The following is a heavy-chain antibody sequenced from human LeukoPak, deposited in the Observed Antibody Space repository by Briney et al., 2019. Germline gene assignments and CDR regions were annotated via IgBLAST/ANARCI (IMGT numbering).Heavy chain of an antibody. J-gene: IGHJ6*03. V-gene: IGHV4-4*02. CDR3: ARVPLGYCSGGSCYEEGRYYYYMDV. CDR2: IYHSGST. D-gene: IGHD2-15*01. CDR1: GGSISSSNW. Sequence: PSETLSLTCAVSGGSISSSNWWSWVRQPPGKGLEWIGEIYHSGSTNYNPSLKSRVTISVDKSKNQFSLKLSSVTAADTAVYYCARVPLGYCSGGSCYEEGRYYYYMDVWGKGTTVTVSS.